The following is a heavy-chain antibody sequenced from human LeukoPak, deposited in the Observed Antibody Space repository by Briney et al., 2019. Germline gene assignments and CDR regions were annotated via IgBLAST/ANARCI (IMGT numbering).Heavy chain of an antibody. CDR3: ARDWDEWAPPEQQLVLDY. D-gene: IGHD6-13*01. CDR2: ISSSSSYI. Sequence: GGSLRLSWAASGFTFSSYSMNWVRQAPGKGLEWVSSISSSSSYIYYADSVKGRFTISRDNAKNSLYLQMNSLRAEDTAVYYCARDWDEWAPPEQQLVLDYWGQGTLVTVSS. V-gene: IGHV3-21*01. J-gene: IGHJ4*02. CDR1: GFTFSSYS.